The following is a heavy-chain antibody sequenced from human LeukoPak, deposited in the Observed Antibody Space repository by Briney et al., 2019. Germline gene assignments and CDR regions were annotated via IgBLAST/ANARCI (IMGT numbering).Heavy chain of an antibody. CDR2: ISGSGDAI. CDR3: ARTYGSGSLDY. D-gene: IGHD2-15*01. Sequence: GGSLRLSCAASGFTFSNAWMSWVRQAPGKGLEWVSYISGSGDAIFYADSVRGRFTISRDNAKNSVYLQMNSLRAEDTAVYYCARTYGSGSLDYGGQGTLVTVSS. CDR1: GFTFSNAW. J-gene: IGHJ4*02. V-gene: IGHV3-48*01.